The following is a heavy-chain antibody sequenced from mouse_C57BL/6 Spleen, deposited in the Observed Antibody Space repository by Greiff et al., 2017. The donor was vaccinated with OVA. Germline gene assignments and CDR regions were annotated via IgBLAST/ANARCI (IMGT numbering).Heavy chain of an antibody. CDR2: IDPEDGET. Sequence: VQLQQSGAELVKPGASVKLSCKASGFNIKDYYMHWVKQRTEQGLEWIGRIDPEDGETKYAPKFQGKATITADPSSNTADLLLSSLTSEDTAVYYCAFYYYGSSDWYVYVWGTGTTVTVSS. J-gene: IGHJ1*03. D-gene: IGHD1-1*01. CDR3: AFYYYGSSDWYVYV. V-gene: IGHV14-2*01. CDR1: GFNIKDYY.